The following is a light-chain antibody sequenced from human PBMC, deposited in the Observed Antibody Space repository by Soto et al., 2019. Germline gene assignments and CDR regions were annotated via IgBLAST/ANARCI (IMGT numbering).Light chain of an antibody. V-gene: IGKV3-15*01. CDR2: DAS. J-gene: IGKJ1*01. CDR1: QTIDNT. CDR3: QPYYSYPTWT. Sequence: ERGRAQSPATLSLSPGERATPSCRASQTIDNTLAWCQRKPGQAPRLLIYDASTRATGVPARFSGSGSGTDFTLTISCLQSEDFATYYCQPYYSYPTWTFGQGTKVDIK.